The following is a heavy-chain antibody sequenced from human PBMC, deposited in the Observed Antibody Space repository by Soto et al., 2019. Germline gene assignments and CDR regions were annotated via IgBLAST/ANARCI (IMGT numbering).Heavy chain of an antibody. CDR3: ARHDLLYFDWTNTRVYWFDP. J-gene: IGHJ5*02. CDR1: GGSISSSSYY. V-gene: IGHV4-39*01. CDR2: IYYSGST. Sequence: SETLSLTCTVSGGSISSSSYYWGWIRQPPGKGLEWIGSIYYSGSTYYNPSLKSRVNISVDTSKNQFSLKLSSVTAADTAVYYCARHDLLYFDWTNTRVYWFDPWGQRHLVTVSS. D-gene: IGHD3-9*01.